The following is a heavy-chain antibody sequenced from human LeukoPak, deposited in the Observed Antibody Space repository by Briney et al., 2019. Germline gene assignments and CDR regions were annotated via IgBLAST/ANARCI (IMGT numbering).Heavy chain of an antibody. CDR2: IYYSGST. J-gene: IGHJ4*02. V-gene: IGHV4-34*01. Sequence: PSETLSLTCAVYGGSFTTYYWSWIRQSPGKGLEWIGSIYYSGSTFYNPSLKSRVTISVDRSKNQFSLKLSSVTAADTAVFYCARDGKRTSMITSGGARPHYFDYWGQGALVTVSS. D-gene: IGHD3-16*01. CDR3: ARDGKRTSMITSGGARPHYFDY. CDR1: GGSFTTYY.